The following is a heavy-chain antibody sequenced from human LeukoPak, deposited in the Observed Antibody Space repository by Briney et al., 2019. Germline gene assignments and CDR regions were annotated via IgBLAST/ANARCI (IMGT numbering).Heavy chain of an antibody. CDR1: GYTFTGYY. Sequence: ASVTVSCKASGYTFTGYYMHWVRQAPGQGLEWMGWINPNSGGTNYAQKFQGRVTMTRDTSISTAYMELSRLRSDDTAVYYCAREGGYSSTWSNYWGQGTPVTVSS. CDR2: INPNSGGT. CDR3: AREGGYSSTWSNY. V-gene: IGHV1-2*02. J-gene: IGHJ4*02. D-gene: IGHD6-13*01.